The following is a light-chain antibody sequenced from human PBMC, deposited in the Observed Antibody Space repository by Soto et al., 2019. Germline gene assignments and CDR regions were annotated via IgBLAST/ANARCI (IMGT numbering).Light chain of an antibody. CDR1: SSDIGPYNY. J-gene: IGLJ1*01. Sequence: QSALTQPASVSGSPGQSITISCIGTSSDIGPYNYVSWYQQHPDKAPKLILYEVTNRPSGASDRFSGSKSGNAAFLTISGLQAEDEADYYCSSYSSSATPYVFGTGTKVIVL. V-gene: IGLV2-14*01. CDR2: EVT. CDR3: SSYSSSATPYV.